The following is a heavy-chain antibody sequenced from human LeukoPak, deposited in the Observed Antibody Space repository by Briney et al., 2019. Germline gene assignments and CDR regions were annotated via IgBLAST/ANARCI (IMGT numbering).Heavy chain of an antibody. J-gene: IGHJ6*03. CDR2: INPSGGST. Sequence: ASVKVSCKASGYTFTGYYMHWVRQAPGQGLEWMGIINPSGGSTSYGQKFQGRVTMTRDTSTSTVYMELSSLRSEDTAVYYCARPDESRLELRYYYYYMDVWGKGTTVTVSS. V-gene: IGHV1-46*03. CDR3: ARPDESRLELRYYYYYMDV. CDR1: GYTFTGYY. D-gene: IGHD1-7*01.